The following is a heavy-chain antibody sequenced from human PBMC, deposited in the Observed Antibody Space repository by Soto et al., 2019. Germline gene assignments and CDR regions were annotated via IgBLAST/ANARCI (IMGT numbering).Heavy chain of an antibody. Sequence: GESLKISCQGSGFNFPTSWIAWVRQMPGKGLEWMGIIYPGDSDTRYSQSLQGQVTISADKSTSTAYLQWNSLKASDSAIYYCERGDHVELLDSWGQGTQVTVSS. D-gene: IGHD1-7*01. CDR3: ERGDHVELLDS. V-gene: IGHV5-51*01. CDR1: GFNFPTSW. CDR2: IYPGDSDT. J-gene: IGHJ4*02.